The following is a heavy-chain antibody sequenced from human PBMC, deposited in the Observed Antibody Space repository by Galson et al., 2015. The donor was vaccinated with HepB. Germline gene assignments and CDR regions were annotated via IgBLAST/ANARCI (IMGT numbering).Heavy chain of an antibody. D-gene: IGHD1/OR15-1a*01. CDR2: IWHDGSEK. J-gene: IGHJ4*02. V-gene: IGHV3-33*08. CDR3: ARDLRPRTPTILRY. Sequence: SLRLSCAASGFIFNNYGMHWVRQAPGKGLEWVAVIWHDGSEKYYADSVKGRFVISRDNSKNSLYLQIDSLRAEDTAVYYCARDLRPRTPTILRYWGQGTMVSVSS. CDR1: GFIFNNYG.